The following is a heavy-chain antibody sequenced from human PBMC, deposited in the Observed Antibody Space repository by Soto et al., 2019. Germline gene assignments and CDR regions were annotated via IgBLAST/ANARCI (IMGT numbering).Heavy chain of an antibody. J-gene: IGHJ5*02. D-gene: IGHD6-13*01. CDR2: IYYSGST. CDR1: GGSVSSGSYY. Sequence: SETLSLTCTVSGGSVSSGSYYWSWIRQPPGTGLEWIGYIYYSGSTNYNPSLKSRVTISVDTSKNQFSLKLSSVTAADTAVYYCARGSSSWYSMRWFDPWGQGTLVTVSS. V-gene: IGHV4-61*01. CDR3: ARGSSSWYSMRWFDP.